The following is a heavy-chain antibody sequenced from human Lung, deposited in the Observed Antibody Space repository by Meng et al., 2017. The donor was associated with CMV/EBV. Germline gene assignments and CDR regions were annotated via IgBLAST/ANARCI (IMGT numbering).Heavy chain of an antibody. CDR3: ARDRTGDCSSTSCYNCYYYYGMDV. J-gene: IGHJ6*02. CDR1: VGTFSSYA. CDR2: IIPIFGIA. D-gene: IGHD2-2*02. V-gene: IGHV1-69*05. Sequence: SXXVSXKASVGTFSSYAFSWVRQAPGQGLEWMGGIIPIFGIANYAQKFQGRVTVTTDESTSTAYMELSSLRSEDTALYYCARDRTGDCSSTSCYNCYYYYGMDVWXQGTTVTVSS.